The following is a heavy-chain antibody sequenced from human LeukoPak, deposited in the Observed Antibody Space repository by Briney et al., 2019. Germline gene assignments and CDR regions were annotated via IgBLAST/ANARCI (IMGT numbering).Heavy chain of an antibody. V-gene: IGHV3-23*01. Sequence: GGSLRLSCAASGFTFSSYAMSWVRQAPGKGLEWVSAISGSGGSTYYADSVKGRFTISRDNSKNTLYLQMNSLRAEDTAVYHCAKAKYCSGGSCYDDYWGQGTLVTVSS. CDR2: ISGSGGST. J-gene: IGHJ4*02. D-gene: IGHD2-15*01. CDR3: AKAKYCSGGSCYDDY. CDR1: GFTFSSYA.